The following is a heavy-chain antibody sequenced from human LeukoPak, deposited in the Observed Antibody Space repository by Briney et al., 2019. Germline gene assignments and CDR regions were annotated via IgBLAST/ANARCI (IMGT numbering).Heavy chain of an antibody. Sequence: ASVKVSCKASGYTFTGYYMHWVRQAPGQGLEWMGWINPNSGGTNYAQKFQGRVTMTRDTSISTAYMELSRPRSDDTAVYYCARRERRDGYNYMVDYWGQGTLVTVSS. J-gene: IGHJ4*02. CDR2: INPNSGGT. CDR1: GYTFTGYY. V-gene: IGHV1-2*02. D-gene: IGHD5-24*01. CDR3: ARRERRDGYNYMVDY.